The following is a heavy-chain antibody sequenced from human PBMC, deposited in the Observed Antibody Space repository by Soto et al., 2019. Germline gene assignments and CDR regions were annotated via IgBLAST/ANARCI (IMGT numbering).Heavy chain of an antibody. D-gene: IGHD6-6*01. CDR2: IYSGGST. CDR3: AREGLWSSSSHYYYYGMDV. CDR1: GFTVSSNY. J-gene: IGHJ6*02. Sequence: GGSLRLSCAASGFTVSSNYMSWVRQAPGKGLEWVSVIYSGGSTYYADSVKGRFTISRDNSKNTLYLQMNSLRAEDTAVYYCAREGLWSSSSHYYYYGMDVWGQGTTVTVSS. V-gene: IGHV3-53*01.